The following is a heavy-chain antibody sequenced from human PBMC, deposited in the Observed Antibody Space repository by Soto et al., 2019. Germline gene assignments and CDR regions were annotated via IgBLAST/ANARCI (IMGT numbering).Heavy chain of an antibody. CDR2: INSDGSYT. V-gene: IGHV3-74*01. CDR3: ARRGRDGYNFDY. Sequence: PGGSLRLSCAVSGFTFGNYWMHWVRHPPGKGLVWVARINSDGSYTSYADSVKGRFTISRDNAKNTLYLQMNSLKVEDTAMYYCARRGRDGYNFDYWGQGTLVTVSS. D-gene: IGHD5-12*01. CDR1: GFTFGNYW. J-gene: IGHJ4*02.